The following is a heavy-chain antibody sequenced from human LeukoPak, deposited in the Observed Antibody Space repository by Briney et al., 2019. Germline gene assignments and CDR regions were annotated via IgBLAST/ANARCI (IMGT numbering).Heavy chain of an antibody. V-gene: IGHV1-69*01. Sequence: ASVKVSCKASGGTFSNYAISWVRQAPGQGLEWMGGITPLFGTAKYAQKFQGRVTITADESTSTAYMELSSLRSEDTAVYYCARDSSEFRSLIPHWGQGTLVTVSS. D-gene: IGHD2-21*01. CDR2: ITPLFGTA. J-gene: IGHJ1*01. CDR3: ARDSSEFRSLIPH. CDR1: GGTFSNYA.